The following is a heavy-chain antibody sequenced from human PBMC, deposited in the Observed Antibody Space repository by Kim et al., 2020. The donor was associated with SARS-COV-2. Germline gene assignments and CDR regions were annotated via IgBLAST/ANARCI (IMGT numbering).Heavy chain of an antibody. CDR2: MNPNSGNT. J-gene: IGHJ6*02. V-gene: IGHV1-8*01. D-gene: IGHD2-15*01. CDR1: GYTFTSYD. Sequence: ASVKVSCKASGYTFTSYDINWVRQATGQGLEWMGWMNPNSGNTGYAQKFQGRVTMTRNTSISTAYMELSSLRSEDTAVYYCARYCSGGSCSPFYYYGMVVWGQGTTVTVSS. CDR3: ARYCSGGSCSPFYYYGMVV.